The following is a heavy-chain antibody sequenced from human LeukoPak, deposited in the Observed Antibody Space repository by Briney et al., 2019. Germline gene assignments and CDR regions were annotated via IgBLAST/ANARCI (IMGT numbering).Heavy chain of an antibody. D-gene: IGHD5-12*01. CDR1: GFTFGPYT. Sequence: GGSLRLSCAASGFTFGPYTMNWVRQAPGKGLEWVSYISSSGSTIYYADSVKGRFTISRDSAKNSLYLQMNSLRAEDTAVYYCARDRHSGYDGYWGQGTLVTVSS. CDR2: ISSSGSTI. CDR3: ARDRHSGYDGY. J-gene: IGHJ4*02. V-gene: IGHV3-48*04.